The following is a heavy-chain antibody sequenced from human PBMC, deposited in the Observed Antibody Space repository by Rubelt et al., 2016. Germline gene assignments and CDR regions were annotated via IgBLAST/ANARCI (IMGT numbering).Heavy chain of an antibody. Sequence: QVQLVQSGAEVKKPGSSVKVSCKASGGTFSSYAISWVRQAPGEGLEWMGRIIPILGIANYAQTLQRRVTITSQVSASAASLKLSGLRSEDSAVYYWARLHYSSSSYSGYWGQGTLVTVSS. CDR3: ARLHYSSSSYSGY. D-gene: IGHD6-13*01. CDR1: GGTFSSYA. CDR2: IIPILGIA. V-gene: IGHV1-69*04. J-gene: IGHJ4*02.